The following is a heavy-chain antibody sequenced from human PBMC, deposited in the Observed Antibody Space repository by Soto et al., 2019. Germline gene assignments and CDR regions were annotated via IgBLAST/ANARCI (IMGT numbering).Heavy chain of an antibody. V-gene: IGHV1-69*13. Sequence: ASVKVSCKASGGTFSSYAISWVRQAPGQGLEWMGGIIPIFGTANYAQKFQGRVTITADESTSTAYMELSSLRSEDTAVYYCARDPGYSYVIFDYWGQGILVNV. CDR3: ARDPGYSYVIFDY. CDR2: IIPIFGTA. D-gene: IGHD5-18*01. CDR1: GGTFSSYA. J-gene: IGHJ4*02.